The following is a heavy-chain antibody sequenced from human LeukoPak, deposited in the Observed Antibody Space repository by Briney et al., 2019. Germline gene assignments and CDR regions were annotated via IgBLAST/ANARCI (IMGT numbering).Heavy chain of an antibody. Sequence: SETLSLTCTVSGGSISSGGYYWSWIRQPPGKGLEWIGEINHSGSTNYNPSLKSRVTISVDTSKNQFSLKLSSVTAADTAVYYCARVTVVVPAGSHYYGMDVWGQGTTVTVSS. CDR3: ARVTVVVPAGSHYYGMDV. CDR1: GGSISSGGYY. CDR2: INHSGST. D-gene: IGHD2-2*01. V-gene: IGHV4-39*07. J-gene: IGHJ6*02.